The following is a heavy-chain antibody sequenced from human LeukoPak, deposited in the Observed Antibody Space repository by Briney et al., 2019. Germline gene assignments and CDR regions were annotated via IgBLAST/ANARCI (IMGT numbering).Heavy chain of an antibody. CDR1: GGSISSGF. Sequence: KPSETLSLTCTVSGGSISSGFWSWIRQPPGKGLEWIGYIYYSGSTNYNPSLKSRVTNSIDTSKSQFSLKLSSVTAADTAVYYCARQAYCSGSSCNPFDYWGQGTLVTVSS. D-gene: IGHD2-15*01. CDR2: IYYSGST. V-gene: IGHV4-59*08. CDR3: ARQAYCSGSSCNPFDY. J-gene: IGHJ4*02.